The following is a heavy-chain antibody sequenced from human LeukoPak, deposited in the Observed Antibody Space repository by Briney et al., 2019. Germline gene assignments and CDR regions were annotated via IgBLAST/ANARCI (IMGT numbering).Heavy chain of an antibody. CDR3: ARAPTYYYDSSGYLGY. J-gene: IGHJ4*02. V-gene: IGHV3-23*01. CDR1: GFTFSSYG. CDR2: ISGSGGST. D-gene: IGHD3-22*01. Sequence: GGTLRLSCAASGFTFSSYGMSWVRQAPGKGLEWVSAISGSGGSTYYADSVKGRFTISRDNSKNTLYLQMNSLRAEDTAVYYCARAPTYYYDSSGYLGYWGQGTLVTVSS.